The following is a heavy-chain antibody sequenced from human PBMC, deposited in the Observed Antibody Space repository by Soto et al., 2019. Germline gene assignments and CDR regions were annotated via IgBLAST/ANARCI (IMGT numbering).Heavy chain of an antibody. CDR3: ARATAAGIDY. V-gene: IGHV3-48*01. CDR2: ISSSSSTI. Sequence: EVQLVESGGGLVQPGGSLRLSCAPSGFTSSSYSRNWVRQAPGKGLEWVSYISSSSSTIYYADSVKGRFTISRDNAKNSLYLQMNSLRAEDTAVYYCARATAAGIDYWGQGTLVTVSS. D-gene: IGHD6-13*01. J-gene: IGHJ4*02. CDR1: GFTSSSYS.